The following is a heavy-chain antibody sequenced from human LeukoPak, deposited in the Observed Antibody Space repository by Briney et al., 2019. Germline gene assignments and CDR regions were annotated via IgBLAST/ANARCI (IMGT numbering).Heavy chain of an antibody. J-gene: IGHJ4*02. CDR3: ARQYYDILTDPNYFDS. V-gene: IGHV5-51*01. CDR2: ILPGNSDT. D-gene: IGHD3-9*01. CDR1: GYIFSNYW. Sequence: KPGESLKISCKGSGYIFSNYWIGWVRQMPGKGLEWVGIILPGNSDTRYSPSFQGQVTMSADKSISTAYLQWSSLKAADTAMYYCARQYYDILTDPNYFDSWGQGTLVTVSS.